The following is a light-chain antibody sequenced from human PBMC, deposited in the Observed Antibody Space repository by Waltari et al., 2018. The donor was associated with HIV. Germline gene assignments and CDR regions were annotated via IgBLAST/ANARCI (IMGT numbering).Light chain of an antibody. CDR3: NSYTSTDRWV. J-gene: IGLJ3*02. CDR2: DVT. Sequence: QSALTQPASVSGSPGQSITIPCPGTTNDVGRYEYVSWYQQHPGKAPKLLIYDVTYRPSGVSTRFSGSKSGNTASLTVSGLQAEDEADYYCNSYTSTDRWVFGGGTKLTVL. CDR1: TNDVGRYEY. V-gene: IGLV2-14*03.